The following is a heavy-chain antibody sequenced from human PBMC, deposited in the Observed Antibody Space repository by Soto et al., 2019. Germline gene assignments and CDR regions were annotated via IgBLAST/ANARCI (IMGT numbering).Heavy chain of an antibody. CDR3: ARRTYIRPHDGIDV. V-gene: IGHV5-51*01. D-gene: IGHD3-3*01. J-gene: IGHJ6*04. CDR2: IYPGDSDT. CDR1: RCTFIDYR. Sequence: GSRCTFIDYRKGWVRQMHGKGLELMGIIYPGDSDTRYSPSFQGQVTISADKSISTAYLQWSSLKASDTAMYYCARRTYIRPHDGIDVCGK.